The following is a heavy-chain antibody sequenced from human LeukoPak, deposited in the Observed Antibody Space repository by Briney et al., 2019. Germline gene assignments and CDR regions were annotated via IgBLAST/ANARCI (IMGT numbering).Heavy chain of an antibody. CDR1: GYTFTSYG. CDR3: ARDCSTSCYDAFDI. J-gene: IGHJ3*02. CDR2: ISAYNGNT. D-gene: IGHD2-2*01. Sequence: ASVKVSCKASGYTFTSYGISWVRQAPGQGLEWMGWISAYNGNTNYAQKLQGRVTMTTDTSTSTAYMELRSLRSDDTAVYYCARDCSTSCYDAFDIWGQGTMVTVSS. V-gene: IGHV1-18*01.